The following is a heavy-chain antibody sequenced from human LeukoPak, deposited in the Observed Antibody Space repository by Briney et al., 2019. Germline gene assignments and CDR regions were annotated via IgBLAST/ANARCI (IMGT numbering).Heavy chain of an antibody. CDR1: GGTFSSSA. CDR2: IIPIFATA. V-gene: IGHV1-69*13. J-gene: IGHJ4*02. Sequence: SVKVSCKASGGTFSSSAITWVRQAPGQGLEWMGGIIPIFATADYAQKFQGRVTINADESTSTAYMELSSLRSEDTAVYYCARTRYDILTGRTNLLDYWGQGTLVTVSS. D-gene: IGHD3-9*01. CDR3: ARTRYDILTGRTNLLDY.